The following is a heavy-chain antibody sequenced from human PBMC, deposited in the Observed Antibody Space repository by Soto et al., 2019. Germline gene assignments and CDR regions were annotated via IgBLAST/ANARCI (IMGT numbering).Heavy chain of an antibody. J-gene: IGHJ4*02. D-gene: IGHD3-16*01. CDR2: ISSSSSAI. Sequence: LRLSCAASGFTFSTYAMNWVRQFPGRGLEWVSYISSSSSAIDYADSVKGRFTVSRDNAKNSLYLQMNSLRDEDTAVYYCASDRSLGSNWYYYLESWGQGTLVTVSS. CDR1: GFTFSTYA. CDR3: ASDRSLGSNWYYYLES. V-gene: IGHV3-48*02.